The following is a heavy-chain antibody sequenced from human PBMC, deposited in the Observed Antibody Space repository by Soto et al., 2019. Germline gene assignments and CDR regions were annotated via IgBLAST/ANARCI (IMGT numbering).Heavy chain of an antibody. J-gene: IGHJ5*02. CDR2: ISSSSSNK. Sequence: EVQLVESGGGLVKPGGSLRLSCAASGFTFSSYSMNWVRQAPGKGLEWVSCISSSSSNKYYADSVKGRFTISRDNAKNPLYLQMNSLRAEDTAGYYCARDRGSSGWYAGGWFDPWGQGTLVTVSS. V-gene: IGHV3-21*01. CDR1: GFTFSSYS. CDR3: ARDRGSSGWYAGGWFDP. D-gene: IGHD6-19*01.